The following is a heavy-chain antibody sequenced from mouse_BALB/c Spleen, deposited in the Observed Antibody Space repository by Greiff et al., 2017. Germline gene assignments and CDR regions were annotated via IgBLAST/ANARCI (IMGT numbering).Heavy chain of an antibody. CDR2: IYPGNGDT. CDR1: GYTFTSYN. Sequence: QVQLQQPGAELVKPGASVKMSCKASGYTFTSYNMHWVKQTPGQGLEWIGAIYPGNGDTSYNQKFKGKATLTADKSSSTAYMQLSSLTSEDSAVYYCARNYGSMGAMDYWGQGTSVTVSS. J-gene: IGHJ4*01. CDR3: ARNYGSMGAMDY. D-gene: IGHD1-1*01. V-gene: IGHV1-12*01.